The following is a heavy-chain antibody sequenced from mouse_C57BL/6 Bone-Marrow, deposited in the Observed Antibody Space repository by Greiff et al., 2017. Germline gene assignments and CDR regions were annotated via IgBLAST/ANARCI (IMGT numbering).Heavy chain of an antibody. Sequence: QVQLQQPGAELVKPGASVKLSCKASGYTFTSYWMQWVKQRPGQGLEWIGEIDPSDSYTNYNQKFKGKATLTVDTSSSTAYMQLSSLTSEDSAVYYCARDYYGSSYSLFAYWGQGTLVTVSA. CDR3: ARDYYGSSYSLFAY. CDR2: IDPSDSYT. D-gene: IGHD1-1*01. V-gene: IGHV1-50*01. CDR1: GYTFTSYW. J-gene: IGHJ3*01.